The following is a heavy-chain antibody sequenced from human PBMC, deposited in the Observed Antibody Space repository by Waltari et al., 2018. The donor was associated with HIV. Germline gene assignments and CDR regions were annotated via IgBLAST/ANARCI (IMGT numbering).Heavy chain of an antibody. J-gene: IGHJ5*02. D-gene: IGHD3-3*01. V-gene: IGHV1-8*01. CDR1: GYTFTSYD. Sequence: QVQLVQSGAEVKKPGASVKVSCKASGYTFTSYDINWVRQATGQGLEWMGWMNPNSGNTGYAQKFQGRVTMTRNTSISTAYMELSSLRSEDTAVYYCARGGEYDFWSGYYLYRWFDPWGQGTLVTVSS. CDR2: MNPNSGNT. CDR3: ARGGEYDFWSGYYLYRWFDP.